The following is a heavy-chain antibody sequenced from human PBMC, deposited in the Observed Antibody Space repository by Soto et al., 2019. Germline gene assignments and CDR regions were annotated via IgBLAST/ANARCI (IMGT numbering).Heavy chain of an antibody. CDR1: GGSVTSGNSYS. D-gene: IGHD3-10*01. CDR2: ISHTGST. CDR3: ARAVAPYFGTWFDP. J-gene: IGHJ5*02. V-gene: IGHV4-30-2*01. Sequence: SETLSLTCAVSGGSVTSGNSYSWSWIRQPPGKGLEWIGSISHTGSTSYNPSLKSRLTMSVDKSKNQFSLRLSSVTAADMAVYYCARAVAPYFGTWFDPWGQGILVTVSS.